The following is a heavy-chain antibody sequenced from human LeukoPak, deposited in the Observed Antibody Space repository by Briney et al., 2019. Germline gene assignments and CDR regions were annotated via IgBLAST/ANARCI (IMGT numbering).Heavy chain of an antibody. CDR1: GGSISSGSYY. J-gene: IGHJ4*02. CDR3: ARQSY. Sequence: PSETLSLTCNVSGGSISSGSYYWGWIRQPPGKGLEWIGHIYASGRADYSPSLKSRVTISVDTSNNWFSLKLTSVTAADTAVYYCARQSYWGQGTLVTVSS. V-gene: IGHV4-39*01. CDR2: IYASGRA.